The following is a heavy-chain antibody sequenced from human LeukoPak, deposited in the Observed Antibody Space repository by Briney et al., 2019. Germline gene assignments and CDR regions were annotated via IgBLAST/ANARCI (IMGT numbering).Heavy chain of an antibody. J-gene: IGHJ3*02. CDR3: ARDMTGSDAFDI. CDR2: ISSSGSTI. Sequence: GGSLRLSCAASGFTFSSYEMNWVRQAPGKGLEWVSYISSSGSTIYYADSVKGRFTISRDNAKNSLYLQMNSLRAEDTAVYYCARDMTGSDAFDIWGQGTMVTVSS. CDR1: GFTFSSYE. D-gene: IGHD1-20*01. V-gene: IGHV3-48*03.